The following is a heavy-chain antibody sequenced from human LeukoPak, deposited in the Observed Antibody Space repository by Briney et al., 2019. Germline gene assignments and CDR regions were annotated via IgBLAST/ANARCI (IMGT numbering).Heavy chain of an antibody. V-gene: IGHV1-2*02. J-gene: IGHJ6*03. CDR3: ARGGRNYGDYAWYYYYMDV. D-gene: IGHD4-17*01. CDR1: GYTFTGYY. Sequence: GASVKVSCKASGYTFTGYYMHWVRQAPGQGLEWMGWINPNSGGTNYAQKFQGRVTMTRDTSISTAYMELSRLRSDDTAVYYCARGGRNYGDYAWYYYYMDVWGKGTSVTVSS. CDR2: INPNSGGT.